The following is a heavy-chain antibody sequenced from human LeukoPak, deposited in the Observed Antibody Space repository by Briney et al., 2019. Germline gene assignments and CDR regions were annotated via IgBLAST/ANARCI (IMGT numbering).Heavy chain of an antibody. J-gene: IGHJ4*02. V-gene: IGHV4-39*01. D-gene: IGHD6-13*01. CDR3: ARHQAAAGVDY. Sequence: PSETLSLTCTVSGGSISSSSYYWGWIRQPPGKGLEWIGSIYYSGSTYYNPPLKSRVTISVDTSKIQISLKLSSVTAADTAVYYCARHQAAAGVDYWGQGTLVTVSS. CDR1: GGSISSSSYY. CDR2: IYYSGST.